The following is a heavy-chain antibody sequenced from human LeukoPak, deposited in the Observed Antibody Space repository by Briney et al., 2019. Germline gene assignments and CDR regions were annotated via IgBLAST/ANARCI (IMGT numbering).Heavy chain of an antibody. V-gene: IGHV1-24*01. CDR2: FDPEDGET. D-gene: IGHD6-19*01. CDR3: ARARSSGWSTSAFDY. J-gene: IGHJ4*02. Sequence: ASVKVSCKVSGYTLTELSMHWVRQAPGKGLEWMGGFDPEDGETIYAQKFQGRVTITRDTSASTAYMELSSLRSEDTAVYYCARARSSGWSTSAFDYWGQGTLVTVSS. CDR1: GYTLTELS.